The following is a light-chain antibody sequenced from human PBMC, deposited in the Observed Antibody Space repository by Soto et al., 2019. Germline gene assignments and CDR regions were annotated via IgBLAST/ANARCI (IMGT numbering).Light chain of an antibody. Sequence: DMQMTQSPSTLSASVGDRVTITCRANQTINDWLAWYQHKPGKAPKLLIYGAYNLQTGVPSRFSGSGSGTGFTLTISSLQPDDFATYYCQRYNYCFGGGTKVDFK. CDR3: QRYNYC. J-gene: IGKJ4*01. CDR1: QTINDW. V-gene: IGKV1-5*03. CDR2: GAY.